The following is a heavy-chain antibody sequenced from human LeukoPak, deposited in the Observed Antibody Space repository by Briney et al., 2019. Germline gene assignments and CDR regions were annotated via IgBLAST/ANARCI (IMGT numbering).Heavy chain of an antibody. Sequence: SQTLSLTCAVSGGSISSGGYSWSWIRQPPGKGLEWIGEINHSGSTNYNPSLKSRVTISVDTSKNQFSLKLSSVTAADTAVYYCAFPSAYSGSYYAFDYWGQGTLVTVSS. CDR2: INHSGST. D-gene: IGHD1-26*01. J-gene: IGHJ4*02. CDR1: GGSISSGGYS. V-gene: IGHV4-30-2*01. CDR3: AFPSAYSGSYYAFDY.